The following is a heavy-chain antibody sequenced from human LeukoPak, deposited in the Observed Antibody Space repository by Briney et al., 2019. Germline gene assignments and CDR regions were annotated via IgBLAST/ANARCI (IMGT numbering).Heavy chain of an antibody. J-gene: IGHJ4*02. Sequence: ASVKVSCKASGYTFTSYDINWVRQATGQGLEWMGWMNPNSGNTGYAQKFQGRVTITRNTSISTAYMELSSLRSDDTAVYYCARPGGSYWYYFDYWGQGTLVTVSS. CDR1: GYTFTSYD. V-gene: IGHV1-8*03. D-gene: IGHD1-26*01. CDR2: MNPNSGNT. CDR3: ARPGGSYWYYFDY.